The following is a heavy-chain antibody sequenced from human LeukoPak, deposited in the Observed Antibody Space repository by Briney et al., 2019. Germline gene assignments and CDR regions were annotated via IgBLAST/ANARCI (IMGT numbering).Heavy chain of an antibody. J-gene: IGHJ4*02. Sequence: ASVKVSCKASGYTFTSYYMHWVRQAPGQGLEWMGIINPSGGSTSYAQKFQGRVTMTRDTSTSTVYMELSSPRSEDTAVYYCARDVRIAAAGMRSYFDYWGQGTLVTVSS. V-gene: IGHV1-46*01. D-gene: IGHD6-13*01. CDR1: GYTFTSYY. CDR2: INPSGGST. CDR3: ARDVRIAAAGMRSYFDY.